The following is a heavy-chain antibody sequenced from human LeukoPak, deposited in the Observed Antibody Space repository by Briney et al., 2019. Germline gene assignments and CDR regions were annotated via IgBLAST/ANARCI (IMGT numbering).Heavy chain of an antibody. Sequence: EASVKVSCKASGYTFTSYDINWVRQATGQGLEWMGWMNPNSGNTGYAQKFQGRVTMTWNTSISTAYMELSSLRSEDTAVYYCARGIVVVPAAIGGRRDWFDPWGQGTLVTVSS. D-gene: IGHD2-2*01. J-gene: IGHJ5*02. CDR1: GYTFTSYD. V-gene: IGHV1-8*01. CDR3: ARGIVVVPAAIGGRRDWFDP. CDR2: MNPNSGNT.